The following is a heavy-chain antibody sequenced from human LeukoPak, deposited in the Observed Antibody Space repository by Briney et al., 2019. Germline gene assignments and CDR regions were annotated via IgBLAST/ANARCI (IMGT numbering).Heavy chain of an antibody. CDR2: ISSSSSYI. V-gene: IGHV3-21*01. J-gene: IGHJ4*02. D-gene: IGHD3-22*01. Sequence: GGSLRLSCAALGFTFSSYSMNWFRKSPGKGLRWVASISSSSSYIYYADSVKGRFTISRDNAKNSLYLQMNSLRAEDTAVYYCARDPNYDSSGYYPLDYWGQGTLVTVSS. CDR1: GFTFSSYS. CDR3: ARDPNYDSSGYYPLDY.